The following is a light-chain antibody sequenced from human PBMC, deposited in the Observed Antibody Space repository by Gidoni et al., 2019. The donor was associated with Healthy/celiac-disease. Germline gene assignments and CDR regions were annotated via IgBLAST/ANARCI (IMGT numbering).Light chain of an antibody. CDR2: VGTGGIVG. V-gene: IGLV9-49*01. CDR1: SGYSNYK. Sequence: QPVLTQPPSASASLDASVTLTCTLSSGYSNYKVDWYQQRPGKGPRFVMRVGTGGIVGSKGDGIPDRFSVLGSGLNRYLTIKNIQEEDESDYHCGADHGSGSNFVVFGGGTKLTVL. CDR3: GADHGSGSNFVV. J-gene: IGLJ2*01.